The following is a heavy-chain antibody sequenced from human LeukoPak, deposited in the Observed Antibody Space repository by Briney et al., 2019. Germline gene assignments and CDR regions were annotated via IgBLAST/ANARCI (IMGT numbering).Heavy chain of an antibody. CDR2: ISWNSGSI. D-gene: IGHD1-26*01. CDR3: AKGSGSYLDPDIDY. J-gene: IGHJ4*02. CDR1: GFTFDDYA. V-gene: IGHV3-9*01. Sequence: GGSLRLSCAASGFTFDDYAMHWVRQAPGKGLEWVSGISWNSGSIGYADSVKGRFTISRDNAKNSLYLQMNSLRAEDTALYYCAKGSGSYLDPDIDYWGQGTLVTVSS.